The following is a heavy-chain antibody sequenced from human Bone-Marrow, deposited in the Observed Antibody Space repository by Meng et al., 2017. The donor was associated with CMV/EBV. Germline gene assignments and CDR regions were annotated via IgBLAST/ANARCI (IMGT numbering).Heavy chain of an antibody. Sequence: GGSLRLSCAASGFTFSSYAMHWVRQAPGKGLEWVANIKQDGSEKYYVDSVKGRFTISRDNAKNSLYLQMNSLRAEDTAVYYCARDRLRTPYQLLLYYYGMDVWGQGTTVTVSS. CDR3: ARDRLRTPYQLLLYYYGMDV. CDR1: GFTFSSYA. V-gene: IGHV3-7*01. D-gene: IGHD2-2*01. J-gene: IGHJ6*02. CDR2: IKQDGSEK.